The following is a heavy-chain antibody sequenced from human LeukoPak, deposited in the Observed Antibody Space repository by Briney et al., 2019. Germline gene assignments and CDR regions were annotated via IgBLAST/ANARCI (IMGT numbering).Heavy chain of an antibody. V-gene: IGHV1-18*01. CDR2: ISVYSGNT. CDR3: ARDGWSLGP. Sequence: ASVKVSCKASGYTFASYGVTWVRQAPGQGPEWMAWISVYSGNTEYAQKFQDRVTLTADTSTSTVYTELRSLGSDDTAVYYCARDGWSLGPWGQGTLVTVSS. CDR1: GYTFASYG. D-gene: IGHD2-8*01. J-gene: IGHJ5*02.